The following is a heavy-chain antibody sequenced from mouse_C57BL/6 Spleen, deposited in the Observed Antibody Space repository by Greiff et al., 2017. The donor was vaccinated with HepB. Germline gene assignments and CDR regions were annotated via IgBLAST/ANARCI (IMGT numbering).Heavy chain of an antibody. CDR2: IDPSDSET. V-gene: IGHV1-52*01. CDR3: ARVGPYAMDY. CDR1: GYTFTSYW. J-gene: IGHJ4*01. Sequence: QVQLQQSGAELVRPGSSVKLSCKASGYTFTSYWMHWVKQRPIQGLEWIGNIDPSDSETHYNQKFKDKATLTVDKSSSTPYMQLSSLTSEDSAVYYCARVGPYAMDYWGQGTSVTVSS.